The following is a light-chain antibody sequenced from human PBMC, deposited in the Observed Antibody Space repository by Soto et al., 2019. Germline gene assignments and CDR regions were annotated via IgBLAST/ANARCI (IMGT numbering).Light chain of an antibody. CDR1: QDISNH. CDR3: QKHDGVPL. V-gene: IGKV1-33*01. CDR2: DAS. J-gene: IGKJ3*01. Sequence: DIQLTQSPSSLSASVGDRVTITCQASQDISNHLNWYQQKPGKAPNLLIYDASDLETGVPSRFSGGGSWTFFSFTITSLQPEDIATYYCQKHDGVPLFGPGTKVEIK.